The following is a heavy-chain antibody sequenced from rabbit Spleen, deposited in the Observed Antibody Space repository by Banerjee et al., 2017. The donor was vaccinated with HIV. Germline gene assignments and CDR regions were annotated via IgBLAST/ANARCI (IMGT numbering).Heavy chain of an antibody. V-gene: IGHV1S45*01. CDR2: INTVTGKS. CDR1: GFSFSNKAV. Sequence: QEQLVESGGGLVKPEGSLKLSCTGSGFSFSNKAVMCWVRQAPGKGLEWIACINTVTGKSVYASWAKGRFIMSRTSSTTVTLQMTSLTAADTATYFCVREVAAKFNLWGQGTLVTVS. J-gene: IGHJ4*01. D-gene: IGHD4-1*01. CDR3: VREVAAKFNL.